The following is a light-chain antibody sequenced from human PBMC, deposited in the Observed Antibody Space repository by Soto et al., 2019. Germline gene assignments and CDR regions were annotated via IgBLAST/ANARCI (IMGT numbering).Light chain of an antibody. CDR3: HQYNSYSRS. CDR2: DAS. CDR1: QNINIW. Sequence: IQMTQSPSTLSASVGDRVTITCRASQNINIWLAWYQQKPGKAPQLLIYDASSLQSGVPSRFRGTTSGTEFTLTISSLQPDDFATYYCHQYNSYSRSFGGGTKVEIK. J-gene: IGKJ4*01. V-gene: IGKV1-5*01.